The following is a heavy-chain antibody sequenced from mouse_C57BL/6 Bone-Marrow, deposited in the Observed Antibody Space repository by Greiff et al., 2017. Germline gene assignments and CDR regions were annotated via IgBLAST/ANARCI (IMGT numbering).Heavy chain of an antibody. D-gene: IGHD1-1*01. J-gene: IGHJ1*03. CDR1: GYAFSSSW. Sequence: VQLQQSGPELVKPGASVKISCKASGYAFSSSWMNWVKQRPGKGLEWIGRIYPGDGDTNYNGKFKGKATLTADKSSSTAYMQLSSLTSEDSAVYFCAHYYGSSYVWYFDVWGTGTTVTVSS. CDR3: AHYYGSSYVWYFDV. V-gene: IGHV1-82*01. CDR2: IYPGDGDT.